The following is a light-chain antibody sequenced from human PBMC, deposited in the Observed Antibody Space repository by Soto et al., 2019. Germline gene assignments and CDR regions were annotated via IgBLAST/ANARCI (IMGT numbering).Light chain of an antibody. Sequence: QSALTQPASVSGSPGQSITISCTGTSSDVGSYNLVSWYQHHPGKAPKLMLYEDDKRPSGVSIRFSGSKSGNTASLTISGLQAEDEADYYCCSYAGSDTYVFGTGTKVTVL. CDR2: EDD. V-gene: IGLV2-23*01. J-gene: IGLJ1*01. CDR1: SSDVGSYNL. CDR3: CSYAGSDTYV.